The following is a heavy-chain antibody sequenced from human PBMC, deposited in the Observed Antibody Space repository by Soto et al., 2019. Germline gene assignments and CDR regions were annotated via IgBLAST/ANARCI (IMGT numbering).Heavy chain of an antibody. CDR2: ISWNSGSI. D-gene: IGHD1-1*01. V-gene: IGHV3-9*01. Sequence: EVQLVESGGGLVQPGRSLRLSCAASGFTFDDYAMHWVRQAPGKGLEWVSGISWNSGSIGYADSVKGRFTISRDNAKNSLYLQMNSLRAEDTALYYCVTDWGQLSGAWGQGVLVTVSS. CDR3: VTDWGQLSGA. J-gene: IGHJ5*02. CDR1: GFTFDDYA.